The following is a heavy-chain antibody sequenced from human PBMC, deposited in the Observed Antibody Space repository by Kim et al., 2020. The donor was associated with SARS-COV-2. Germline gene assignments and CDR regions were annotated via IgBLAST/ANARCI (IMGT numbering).Heavy chain of an antibody. V-gene: IGHV3-23*01. CDR3: AKEDFDY. CDR2: SGGST. Sequence: SGGSTYYADSVKGRLTIARDNSKNTLYLQMNSLRAEDTAVYYCAKEDFDYWGQGTLVTVSS. J-gene: IGHJ4*02.